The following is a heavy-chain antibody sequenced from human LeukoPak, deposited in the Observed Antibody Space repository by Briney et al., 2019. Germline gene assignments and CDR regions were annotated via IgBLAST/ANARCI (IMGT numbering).Heavy chain of an antibody. V-gene: IGHV1-46*01. Sequence: ASVKVSCKASGYTFTSYYIHWVRQAPGQGLEWMGMINPSGGSTTYAQKFQGRVTLTRDMSTSTVTMELSSLRSEDTAVYYCARGGSRSSSPRDAFHIWGQGTMVTVSS. CDR3: ARGGSRSSSPRDAFHI. CDR1: GYTFTSYY. J-gene: IGHJ3*02. D-gene: IGHD2-15*01. CDR2: INPSGGST.